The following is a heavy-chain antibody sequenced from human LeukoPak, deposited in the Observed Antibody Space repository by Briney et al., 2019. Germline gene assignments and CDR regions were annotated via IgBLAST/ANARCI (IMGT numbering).Heavy chain of an antibody. D-gene: IGHD6-13*01. CDR2: ISGSGGST. J-gene: IGHJ3*02. CDR3: AKVPGVGSSWYNDAFDI. V-gene: IGHV3-23*01. Sequence: PGGSLRLSCAASGFTFSSYAMSWVRQAPGKGLEWVSAISGSGGSTYYADSVKGRFTISRDNSKNTLYLQVNSLRAEDTAVYYCAKVPGVGSSWYNDAFDIWGQGTMVTVSS. CDR1: GFTFSSYA.